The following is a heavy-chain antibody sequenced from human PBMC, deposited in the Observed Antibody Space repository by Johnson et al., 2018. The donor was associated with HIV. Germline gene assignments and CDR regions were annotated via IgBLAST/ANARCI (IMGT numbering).Heavy chain of an antibody. J-gene: IGHJ3*02. CDR1: GFTVSSNY. CDR3: AKVRVIIAAPRGGAFDI. CDR2: IYSGGST. D-gene: IGHD6-6*01. V-gene: IGHV3-66*01. Sequence: VQLVESGGGLVQSGGSLRLSCAASGFTVSSNYMSWVRQAPGKGLEWVSVIYSGGSTYYADSVKGRFTISRDNSKNTLYLQMNSLRAEDTAVYYCAKVRVIIAAPRGGAFDIWGQGTMVTVSS.